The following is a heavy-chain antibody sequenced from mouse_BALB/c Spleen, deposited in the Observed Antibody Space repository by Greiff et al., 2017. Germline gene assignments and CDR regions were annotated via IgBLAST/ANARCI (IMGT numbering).Heavy chain of an antibody. V-gene: IGHV5-17*02. CDR1: GFTFSSFG. D-gene: IGHD6-1*01. J-gene: IGHJ2*01. CDR3: ARGGQPYYFDY. CDR2: ISSGSSTI. Sequence: EVKLMESGGGLVQPGGSRKLSCAASGFTFSSFGMHWVRQAPEKGLEWVAYISSGSSTIYYADTVKGRFTISRDNPKNTLFLQMTSLRSEDTAMYYCARGGQPYYFDYWGQGTTLTVSS.